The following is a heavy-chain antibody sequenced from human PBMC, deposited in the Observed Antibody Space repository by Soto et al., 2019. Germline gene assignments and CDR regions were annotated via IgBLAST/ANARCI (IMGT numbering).Heavy chain of an antibody. D-gene: IGHD2-2*01. CDR3: ARTRQRRPVFYVDY. V-gene: IGHV1-69*01. CDR2: IIPKYGTT. J-gene: IGHJ4*02. CDR1: GGPFNTFG. Sequence: QVQLMQSGAEVTKPGSSVKVSCKASGGPFNTFGISWVRQAPGQGLEWMGVIIPKYGTTNYARRFQGRVTITADESTTTAYLELSSLRHDDTAIYYCARTRQRRPVFYVDYWGQGTPISVTS.